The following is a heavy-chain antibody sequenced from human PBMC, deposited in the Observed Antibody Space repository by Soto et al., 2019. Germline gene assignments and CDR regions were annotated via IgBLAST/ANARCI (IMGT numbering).Heavy chain of an antibody. CDR1: VYTFTSYA. D-gene: IGHD6-19*01. CDR3: ARVSGWYFLDY. V-gene: IGHV1-3*05. J-gene: IGHJ4*02. CDR2: INAGNGNT. Sequence: QVQLVQSGAEEKKPGASVKVSCTASVYTFTSYAMHWVRQAPGQRLEWMGWINAGNGNTKYSQKFQGRVTITRDTSASTVYMELSSLRSEDTAVYYCARVSGWYFLDYWGQGTLVTVSS.